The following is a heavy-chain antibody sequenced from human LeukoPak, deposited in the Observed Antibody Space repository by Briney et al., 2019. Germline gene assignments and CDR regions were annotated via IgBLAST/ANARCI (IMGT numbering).Heavy chain of an antibody. D-gene: IGHD4-23*01. Sequence: PGGSLRLSCEASGFTFSDYGMHWVRQAPGKGLEWVAVISYGGNTRYYGDSVKGRFTISRDNSKNTLDLQMNSLRAEDTAIYYCAEDGNAHAYYFYHTDVWGKGTTVTVSS. CDR3: AEDGNAHAYYFYHTDV. V-gene: IGHV3-30*18. CDR1: GFTFSDYG. J-gene: IGHJ6*03. CDR2: ISYGGNTR.